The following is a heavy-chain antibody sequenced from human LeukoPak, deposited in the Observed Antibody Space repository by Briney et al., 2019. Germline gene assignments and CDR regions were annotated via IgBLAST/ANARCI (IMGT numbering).Heavy chain of an antibody. Sequence: GGSLRLSCAASGFTFTSYAMTWVRQAPRKELEWVSAISAGDGSTYYADSVKGRFTISRDNSKNTLSLQMNSLRAEDTAVYYCAKTAMGDYVRFPNDYWGQGTLVTVSS. CDR1: GFTFTSYA. J-gene: IGHJ4*02. D-gene: IGHD4-17*01. V-gene: IGHV3-23*01. CDR2: ISAGDGST. CDR3: AKTAMGDYVRFPNDY.